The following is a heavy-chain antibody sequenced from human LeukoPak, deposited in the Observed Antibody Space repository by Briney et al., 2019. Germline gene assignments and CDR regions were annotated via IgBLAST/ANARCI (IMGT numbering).Heavy chain of an antibody. CDR3: AKIEVIQYQPRYFFDY. Sequence: QTGGSLRLSCAASGFSFSSYAMSWVRQVPGKGLEWVSALSDGGGSTYYADSVKGRLTVSRDNSKYMLYLHMTSLRVEDTAVYYCAKIEVIQYQPRYFFDYWGQGTLVTVSS. CDR1: GFSFSSYA. J-gene: IGHJ4*02. D-gene: IGHD4-11*01. V-gene: IGHV3-23*01. CDR2: LSDGGGST.